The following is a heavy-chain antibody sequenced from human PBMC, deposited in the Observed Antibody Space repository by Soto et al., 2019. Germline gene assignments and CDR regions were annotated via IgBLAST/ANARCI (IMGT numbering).Heavy chain of an antibody. CDR1: GYTFTSYY. V-gene: IGHV1-46*03. Sequence: ASLKVSCKASGYTFTSYYMHWVRQAPGQGLEWMGIINPSGGSTSYAQKFQGRVTMTRDTSTSTVYMELSSLRSEDTAVYYCGRDSSGYYWFDPWGQGTLVTVSS. CDR3: GRDSSGYYWFDP. CDR2: INPSGGST. J-gene: IGHJ5*02. D-gene: IGHD3-22*01.